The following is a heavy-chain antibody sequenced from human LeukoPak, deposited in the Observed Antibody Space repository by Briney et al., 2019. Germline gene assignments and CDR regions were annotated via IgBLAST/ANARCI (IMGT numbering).Heavy chain of an antibody. CDR1: GGSISSSSYY. D-gene: IGHD6-25*01. CDR2: IYYSGST. J-gene: IGHJ4*02. Sequence: PSETLSLTCTVSGGSISSSSYYWGWIRQPPGKGLEWIGSIYYSGSTYYNPSLKSRVTISVDTSKNQFSLKLSSVTAADTAVYYCARSEAARVYWGQGTLVTVSS. V-gene: IGHV4-39*07. CDR3: ARSEAARVY.